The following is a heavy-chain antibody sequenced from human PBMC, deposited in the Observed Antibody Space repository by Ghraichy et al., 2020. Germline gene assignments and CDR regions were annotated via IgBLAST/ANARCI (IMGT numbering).Heavy chain of an antibody. Sequence: ASVKVSCKVSGYTLTELSMHWVQQAPGKGLEWMGGFDPEDGETIYAQKFQGRVTMTEDTSTDTAYMELSSLRSEDTAVYYCATTVTTFYAFDYWGQGTLVTVSS. CDR3: ATTVTTFYAFDY. CDR1: GYTLTELS. J-gene: IGHJ4*02. V-gene: IGHV1-24*01. D-gene: IGHD4-11*01. CDR2: FDPEDGET.